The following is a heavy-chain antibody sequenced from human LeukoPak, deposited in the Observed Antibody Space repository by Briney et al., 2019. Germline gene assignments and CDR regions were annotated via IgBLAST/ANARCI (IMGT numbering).Heavy chain of an antibody. Sequence: PGGSLRLSCAASGFTFSSYAMSWVRQAPGKGLEWVSAISGSGGSTYYADSVKGRFTISRDNSKNTLYLQMNSLRAEDTAVYYCAKDSRAALYYYDSSGYYSRWGQGTPVTVSS. CDR3: AKDSRAALYYYDSSGYYSR. V-gene: IGHV3-23*01. CDR2: ISGSGGST. J-gene: IGHJ4*02. D-gene: IGHD3-22*01. CDR1: GFTFSSYA.